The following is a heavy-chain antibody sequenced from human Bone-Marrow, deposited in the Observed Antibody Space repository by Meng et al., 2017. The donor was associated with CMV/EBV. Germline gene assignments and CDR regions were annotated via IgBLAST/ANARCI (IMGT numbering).Heavy chain of an antibody. Sequence: GESLKISCAASGFTFSGAAMHWVRQASGEGLEWVGRIRSKANTYATAYAASVKGRFTISRDDSKNTAYLQMNRLKTEDTAVYYCAKDIASWGYYGMDVWGQGTTVTVSS. D-gene: IGHD2-2*01. CDR2: IRSKANTYAT. J-gene: IGHJ6*02. CDR3: AKDIASWGYYGMDV. V-gene: IGHV3-73*01. CDR1: GFTFSGAA.